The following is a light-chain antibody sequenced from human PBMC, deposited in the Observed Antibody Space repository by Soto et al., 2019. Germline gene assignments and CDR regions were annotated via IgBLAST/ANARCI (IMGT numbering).Light chain of an antibody. CDR2: DVS. J-gene: IGKJ1*01. CDR3: QQYNAFSPT. CDR1: QTFSDW. Sequence: IQMTQSPTTLSASVGDRVTITCGASQTFSDWLARYQQKPGEAPRLLISDVSHLESGVPSRLSGGGSGREFSLTISSLQPDDFSTFYFQQYNAFSPTFGQGTMVDIK. V-gene: IGKV1-5*01.